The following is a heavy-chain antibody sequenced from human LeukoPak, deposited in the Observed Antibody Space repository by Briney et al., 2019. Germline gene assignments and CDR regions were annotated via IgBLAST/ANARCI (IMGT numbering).Heavy chain of an antibody. CDR1: GLSISSGVYY. CDR3: ARAPEYGWGSYLLY. CDR2: IHTRGTT. D-gene: IGHD3-10*01. Sequence: PSETLSLTCTVSGLSISSGVYYWRWIRQPAGKGLEWIERIHTRGTTNYNTSLKSRVTIAVDTPKSQFSLNLSSVTAADTGVYYCARAPEYGWGSYLLYWGQGIQVTVSS. V-gene: IGHV4-61*02. J-gene: IGHJ4*02.